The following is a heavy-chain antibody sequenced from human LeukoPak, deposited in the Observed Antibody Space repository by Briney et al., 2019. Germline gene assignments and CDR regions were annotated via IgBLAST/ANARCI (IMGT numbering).Heavy chain of an antibody. V-gene: IGHV4-59*01. Sequence: SETLSLTCAVYGGSFSSYYWSWIRQPPGKGLEWIGYIYYSGSTNYNPSLKSRVTISVDTSKNQFSLKLSSVTAADTAVYYCARGGYGARRWFDPWGQGTLVTVSS. CDR3: ARGGYGARRWFDP. J-gene: IGHJ5*02. CDR2: IYYSGST. D-gene: IGHD5-12*01. CDR1: GGSFSSYY.